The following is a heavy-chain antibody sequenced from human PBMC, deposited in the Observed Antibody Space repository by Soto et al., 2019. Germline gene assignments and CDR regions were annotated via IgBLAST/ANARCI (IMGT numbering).Heavy chain of an antibody. D-gene: IGHD1-26*01. V-gene: IGHV3-23*01. CDR2: ISGSGGST. J-gene: IGHJ4*02. CDR3: AKDRGPSIVGATTGAYFDY. CDR1: GFTFSSYA. Sequence: GGSLRLSCAASGFTFSSYAMSWVRQAPGKGLEWVSAISGSGGSTYYTDSVKGRFTISRDNSKNTLYLQMNSLRAEDTAVYYCAKDRGPSIVGATTGAYFDYWGQGTLVTVSS.